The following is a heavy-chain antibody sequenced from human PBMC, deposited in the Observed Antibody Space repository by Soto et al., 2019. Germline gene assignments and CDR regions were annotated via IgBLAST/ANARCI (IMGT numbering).Heavy chain of an antibody. CDR3: AKRGPVTSFDY. V-gene: IGHV3-23*01. Sequence: EVQLLDSGGGLVQPGGSLRLSCAASGFTFSSYAMHWVRQAPGKGLECVSVISGSGDSTYYADSVKGRFTISRDNSKNTLYLHMNSLRAEATAEYYCAKRGPVTSFDYWGQGTLVTVSS. CDR2: ISGSGDST. D-gene: IGHD3-10*01. J-gene: IGHJ4*02. CDR1: GFTFSSYA.